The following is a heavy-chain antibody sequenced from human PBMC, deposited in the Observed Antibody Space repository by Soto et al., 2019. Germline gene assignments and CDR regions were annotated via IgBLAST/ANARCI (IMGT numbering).Heavy chain of an antibody. J-gene: IGHJ4*02. D-gene: IGHD6-19*01. CDR1: GFTFSSYD. CDR3: AKDPRIAVAGTKVFDY. Sequence: GGSLRLSCAASGFTFSSYDMSWVRQAPGKGLEWVSAISGSGGSTYYADSVKGRFTISRDNSKNTLYLQMNSLRAEDTAVYYCAKDPRIAVAGTKVFDYWGQGTLVTVSS. V-gene: IGHV3-23*01. CDR2: ISGSGGST.